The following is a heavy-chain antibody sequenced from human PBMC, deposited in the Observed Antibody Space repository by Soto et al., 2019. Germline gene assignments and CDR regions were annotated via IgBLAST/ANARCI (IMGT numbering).Heavy chain of an antibody. D-gene: IGHD1-26*01. CDR3: ARGSGNYGFDF. J-gene: IGHJ3*01. Sequence: QVQLQESGPRLVKPSETLSLTCTVSGDSMSSYYWSWIRQPAGKGLEWIGRIYTSGRTNYDPPPTSRVTMSIDTSAKQFSLKLTSVTAADTAVYYCARGSGNYGFDFWGQGTMVTVSS. CDR1: GDSMSSYY. CDR2: IYTSGRT. V-gene: IGHV4-4*07.